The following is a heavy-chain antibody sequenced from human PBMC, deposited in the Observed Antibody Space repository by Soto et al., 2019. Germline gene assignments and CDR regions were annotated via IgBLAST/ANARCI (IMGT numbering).Heavy chain of an antibody. CDR1: GFTFSGHA. J-gene: IGHJ6*02. CDR3: ARSWTYYHYYGMDV. V-gene: IGHV3-30-3*01. CDR2: ISYDGSNK. Sequence: QVQLVESGGGVVQPGRSLRLSCAASGFTFSGHAMHWVRQAPGKGLEWVAVISYDGSNKYYADSVKGRFPISRDNSKKMLYLQMNRLRPEDTAVYYCARSWTYYHYYGMDVWGQGTTVTVSS.